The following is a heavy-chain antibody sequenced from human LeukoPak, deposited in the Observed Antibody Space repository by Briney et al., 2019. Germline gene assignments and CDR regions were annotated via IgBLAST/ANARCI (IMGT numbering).Heavy chain of an antibody. CDR1: GFTFGDYA. J-gene: IGHJ1*01. CDR3: TRDGNSYYDSSGYPEFQH. V-gene: IGHV3-49*04. D-gene: IGHD3-22*01. Sequence: PGGSLRLSCTASGFTFGDYAMSWVRQAPGKGLEWVGFIRSKAYGGTTEYAASVKGRFTISRDDSKSIAYLQMNSLKTEDTAVYYCTRDGNSYYDSSGYPEFQHWGQGTLVTVSS. CDR2: IRSKAYGGTT.